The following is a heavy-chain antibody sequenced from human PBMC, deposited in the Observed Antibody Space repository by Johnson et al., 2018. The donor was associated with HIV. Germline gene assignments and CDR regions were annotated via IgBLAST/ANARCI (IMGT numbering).Heavy chain of an antibody. CDR2: IKQDVSEK. D-gene: IGHD3-10*01. J-gene: IGHJ3*02. CDR1: GFTFDDYA. V-gene: IGHV3-7*01. CDR3: ASEVRGVLDI. Sequence: EVQLVESGGGVVRPGGSLRLSCAASGFTFDDYAMTWVRQAPGKGLEWVANIKQDVSEKYYVDSVKGRFTISRDNSKNTLYLQMNSLRAEDTAVYYCASEVRGVLDIWGQGTMVTVSS.